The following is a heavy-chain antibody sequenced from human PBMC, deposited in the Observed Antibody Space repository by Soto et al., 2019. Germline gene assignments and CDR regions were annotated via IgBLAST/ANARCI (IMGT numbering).Heavy chain of an antibody. J-gene: IGHJ4*02. Sequence: EAQLVESGGGLVKPGGSLRLSCAASGFTFSNAWMNWVRQAPGKGLEWVGRSKSKTDGGTTDYAAPVNGRFNISRDASKNTLYLQMNSLKTEDTAVYYCTTTSRSGWSSWGQGALVTVSS. CDR2: SKSKTDGGTT. D-gene: IGHD6-19*01. CDR3: TTTSRSGWSS. CDR1: GFTFSNAW. V-gene: IGHV3-15*07.